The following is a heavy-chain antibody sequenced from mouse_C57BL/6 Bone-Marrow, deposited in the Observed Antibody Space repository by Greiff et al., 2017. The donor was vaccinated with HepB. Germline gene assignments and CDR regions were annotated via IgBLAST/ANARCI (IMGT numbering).Heavy chain of an antibody. Sequence: DVKLVESGGGLVKPGGSLKLSCAASGFTFSSYAMSWVRQTPEKRLEWVATISDGGSYTYYPDNVKGRFTISRDNAKNNLYLQMSHLKSVDTAMYYCARVWYYASSYLYAMDYWGQGTSVTVSS. V-gene: IGHV5-4*03. CDR2: ISDGGSYT. J-gene: IGHJ4*01. CDR1: GFTFSSYA. D-gene: IGHD1-1*01. CDR3: ARVWYYASSYLYAMDY.